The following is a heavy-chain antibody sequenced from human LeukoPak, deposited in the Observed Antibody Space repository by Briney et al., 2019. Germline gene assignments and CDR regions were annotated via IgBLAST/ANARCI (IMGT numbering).Heavy chain of an antibody. J-gene: IGHJ4*02. CDR2: ISSGGDYK. V-gene: IGHV3-21*01. CDR3: ARAGKYSSGHADY. D-gene: IGHD6-19*01. CDR1: GFTFSSFS. Sequence: PGGSLRLSCAASGFTFSSFSMNWVRRAPGKGLEWVSSISSGGDYKHYADSVKGRLTISRDNAKNSLFLQMNSLRAEDTAVYYCARAGKYSSGHADYWGQGTLVTVSS.